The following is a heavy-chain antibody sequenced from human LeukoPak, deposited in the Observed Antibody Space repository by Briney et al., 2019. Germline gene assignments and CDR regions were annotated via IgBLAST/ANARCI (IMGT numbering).Heavy chain of an antibody. D-gene: IGHD2-2*01. CDR3: AKDPIVVVPAAPPAEYFQH. V-gene: IGHV3-23*01. CDR2: ISPGGGTT. J-gene: IGHJ1*01. CDR1: GFAFGSEA. Sequence: GGSLRLSCTVSGFAFGSEAMSWVRQSPARGLEWVASISPGGGTTYYADSVKGRFTISRDNSKNTLYLQMNSLRAEDTAVYYCAKDPIVVVPAAPPAEYFQHWGQGTLVTVSS.